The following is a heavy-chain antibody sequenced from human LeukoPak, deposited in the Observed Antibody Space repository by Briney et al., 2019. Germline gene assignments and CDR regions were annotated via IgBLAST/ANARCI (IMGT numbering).Heavy chain of an antibody. Sequence: ASVKVSFKVSGYTLTELSMHWVRQAPGKGLEWMGGFDPEDGETIYAQKFQRRVTMTEDTATDTAYMELSSLRSEDMAVYYCATGKLRIPPLDYGGQETLLTLPS. CDR1: GYTLTELS. CDR2: FDPEDGET. CDR3: ATGKLRIPPLDY. V-gene: IGHV1-24*01. D-gene: IGHD2/OR15-2a*01. J-gene: IGHJ4*02.